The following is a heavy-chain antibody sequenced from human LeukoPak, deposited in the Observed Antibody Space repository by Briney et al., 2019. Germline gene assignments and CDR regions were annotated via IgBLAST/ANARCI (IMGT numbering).Heavy chain of an antibody. D-gene: IGHD5-24*01. CDR3: ARGYRRWLQNDPSDL. J-gene: IGHJ3*01. Sequence: PSETLSLTCGVHSGAFSGYSWSWIRQSPRKGLEWIGEISHGGTTNYNPSLKSRVTISVDRSMNQFSMRLNSVTAADTAIYYCARGYRRWLQNDPSDLWGQGTLVTVSS. CDR2: ISHGGTT. V-gene: IGHV4-34*01. CDR1: SGAFSGYS.